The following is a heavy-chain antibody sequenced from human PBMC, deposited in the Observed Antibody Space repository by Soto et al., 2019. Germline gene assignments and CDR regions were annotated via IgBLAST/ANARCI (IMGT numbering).Heavy chain of an antibody. CDR3: ARGPIVVVPVKPEYYYYGMDV. Sequence: GGSLRLSCAASGFTFSSYSMNWVRQAPGKGLEWVSSISSSSSYIYYADSVKGRFTISRDNAKNSLYLQMNSLRAEDTAVYYCARGPIVVVPVKPEYYYYGMDVWGQGTTVTVSS. V-gene: IGHV3-21*01. D-gene: IGHD2-2*01. CDR2: ISSSSSYI. CDR1: GFTFSSYS. J-gene: IGHJ6*02.